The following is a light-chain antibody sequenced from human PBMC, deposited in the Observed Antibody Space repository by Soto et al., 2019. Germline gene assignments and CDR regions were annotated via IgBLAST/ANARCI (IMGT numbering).Light chain of an antibody. V-gene: IGLV1-47*01. CDR1: SSNIGAGYD. J-gene: IGLJ3*02. Sequence: QSVLTQPPSVSGAPGQRVTISCTGSSSNIGAGYDVHWYQQLPGTAPKLLIYRNNQRPSGVPDRFSGSKSGTSASLAISGLRSEDEADYYCAAWDHSLSGWMIGGGTKVTVL. CDR3: AAWDHSLSGWM. CDR2: RNN.